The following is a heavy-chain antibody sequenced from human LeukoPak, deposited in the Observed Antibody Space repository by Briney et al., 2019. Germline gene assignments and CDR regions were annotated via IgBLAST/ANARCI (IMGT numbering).Heavy chain of an antibody. Sequence: PGGSLRLSCAASGFTFDDYGMSWVRQAPGKGLEWVSGISWNSGSIGYADSVKGRFTISRDNAKNSLYLQMNSLRAEDTALYYCAKDIRYSSGVLTFDYWGQGTLVTVSS. CDR1: GFTFDDYG. V-gene: IGHV3-9*01. CDR3: AKDIRYSSGVLTFDY. J-gene: IGHJ4*02. D-gene: IGHD6-19*01. CDR2: ISWNSGSI.